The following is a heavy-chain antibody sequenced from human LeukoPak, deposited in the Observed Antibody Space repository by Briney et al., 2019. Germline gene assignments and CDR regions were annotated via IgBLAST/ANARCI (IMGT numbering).Heavy chain of an antibody. D-gene: IGHD2-15*01. CDR1: GYTFTDYY. J-gene: IGHJ4*02. Sequence: ATVKISCXVSGYTFTDYYMHWVQRAHGKGLEWMGLVDPEDGETIYAEKFQGRVTITADTSTDTAYMELSSLRSEDTAVYYCATAHICSGGSCYFVVDYWGQGTLVTVSS. V-gene: IGHV1-69-2*01. CDR2: VDPEDGET. CDR3: ATAHICSGGSCYFVVDY.